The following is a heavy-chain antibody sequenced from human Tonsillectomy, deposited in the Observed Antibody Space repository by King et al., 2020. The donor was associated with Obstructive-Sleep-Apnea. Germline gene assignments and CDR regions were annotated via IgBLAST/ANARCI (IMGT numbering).Heavy chain of an antibody. CDR3: TRDLGYYDTSGYLGFY. V-gene: IGHV3-49*03. Sequence: VQLVESGGGLVQPGRSLRLSCTASGFTFGDYAMSWFRQCPGEGLEWVGFIRRKDYGGTTEYGESVKGRFTISRDDSKSIAYLQMTSLKTEDTAVYYCTRDLGYYDTSGYLGFYWGQGTLVTVSS. J-gene: IGHJ4*02. D-gene: IGHD3-22*01. CDR1: GFTFGDYA. CDR2: IRRKDYGGTT.